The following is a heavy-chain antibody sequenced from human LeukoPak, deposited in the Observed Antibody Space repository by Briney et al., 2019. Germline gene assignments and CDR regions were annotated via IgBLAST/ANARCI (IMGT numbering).Heavy chain of an antibody. Sequence: GGSLRLSCAASGFTFSSYNMNWVRQAPGKGLEWVSSSSSSSSYIYYADSVKGRFTISRDNAKNSLYLQMISLRAEDTAVYYCARDLSVGAKPDLGFDYWGQGTLVTVSS. CDR2: SSSSSSYI. D-gene: IGHD1-26*01. CDR3: ARDLSVGAKPDLGFDY. V-gene: IGHV3-21*01. CDR1: GFTFSSYN. J-gene: IGHJ4*02.